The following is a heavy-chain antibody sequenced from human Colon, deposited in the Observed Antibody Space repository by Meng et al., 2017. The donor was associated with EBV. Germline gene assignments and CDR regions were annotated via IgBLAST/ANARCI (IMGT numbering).Heavy chain of an antibody. CDR2: IYRTGDA. J-gene: IGHJ4*02. CDR1: GGSSISVNW. V-gene: IGHV4-4*02. D-gene: IGHD3-10*01. CDR3: ARDNDITLIQGGGFGY. Sequence: PLRGSGQGGWKLSGTLSLTSASVGGSSISVNWWSWVRQPPGKGLEWIGEIYRTGDANYNPSLNSRVSISIDKAKNHFSLILNSVTAADTAMYYCARDNDITLIQGGGFGYWGPGTLVTVSS.